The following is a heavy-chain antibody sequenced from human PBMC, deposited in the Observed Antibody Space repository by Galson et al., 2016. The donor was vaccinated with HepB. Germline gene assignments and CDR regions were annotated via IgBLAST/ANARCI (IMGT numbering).Heavy chain of an antibody. Sequence: SLRLSCATSGFTFRIYTMHWVRQAPGKGLEWLASISDDGSDKNYADSVRGRFSISRDNSEKTLFVQMNSLRTEDTAVYYCARDSTGYRNFDYWGQGTRVTVSS. D-gene: IGHD3-22*01. CDR1: GFTFRIYT. J-gene: IGHJ4*02. V-gene: IGHV3-30-3*01. CDR2: ISDDGSDK. CDR3: ARDSTGYRNFDY.